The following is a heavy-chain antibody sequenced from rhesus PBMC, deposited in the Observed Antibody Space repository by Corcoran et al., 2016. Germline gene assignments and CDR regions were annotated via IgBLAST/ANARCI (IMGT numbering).Heavy chain of an antibody. J-gene: IGHJ4*01. V-gene: IGHV3-103*01. Sequence: EVQLVESGGGLAKPGGSLRLSCAASGFTFSSYALHWVRQAPGKGADGVTGMSIGCNTDYADSVQGRFSISRDNSENTLSLQMSSLGAEDTAVYYCAKIGVVNIGYFDYWGQGVLVTVSS. CDR2: MSIGCNT. CDR3: AKIGVVNIGYFDY. CDR1: GFTFSSYA. D-gene: IGHD2-15*01.